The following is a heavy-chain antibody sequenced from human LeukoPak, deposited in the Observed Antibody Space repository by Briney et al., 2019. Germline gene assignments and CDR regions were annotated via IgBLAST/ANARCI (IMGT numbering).Heavy chain of an antibody. Sequence: SVKVSFKASGGTFSIYGISWVRQAPGHGLEWMGGIIPIFGTASYAQKFQGRVTITADESTSTAYMELSRLRYEATAVYYWARELSHYFDYWGQGSLVTVSS. V-gene: IGHV1-69*13. J-gene: IGHJ4*02. CDR1: GGTFSIYG. CDR3: ARELSHYFDY. D-gene: IGHD3-16*02. CDR2: IIPIFGTA.